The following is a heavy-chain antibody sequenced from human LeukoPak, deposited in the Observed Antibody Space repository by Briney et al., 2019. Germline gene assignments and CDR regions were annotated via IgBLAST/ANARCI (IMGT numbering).Heavy chain of an antibody. V-gene: IGHV4-39*01. Sequence: SETLSLTCTVSGGSIRSSYYYWGWIRQPPGKGLEWIGSIYDSGSTYYNPSLKSRVTISVDTSKNQFSLKLSSVTAADTAVYYCARLGYGYDFWSGYSQRWFDPWGQGTLVTVSS. CDR1: GGSIRSSYYY. CDR2: IYDSGST. D-gene: IGHD3-3*01. CDR3: ARLGYGYDFWSGYSQRWFDP. J-gene: IGHJ5*02.